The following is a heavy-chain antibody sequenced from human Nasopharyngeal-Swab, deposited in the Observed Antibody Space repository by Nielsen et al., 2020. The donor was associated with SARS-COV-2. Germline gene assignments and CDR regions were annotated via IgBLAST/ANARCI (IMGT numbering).Heavy chain of an antibody. V-gene: IGHV3-20*01. D-gene: IGHD2-15*01. CDR3: ARVSRCSGGSCYFSFDI. J-gene: IGHJ3*02. CDR2: INWNGGST. Sequence: VRQAPGKGLEWVSGINWNGGSTGYADSVKGRFTISRDNAKNSLYLQMNSLRAEDTALYHCARVSRCSGGSCYFSFDIWGQGTMVTV.